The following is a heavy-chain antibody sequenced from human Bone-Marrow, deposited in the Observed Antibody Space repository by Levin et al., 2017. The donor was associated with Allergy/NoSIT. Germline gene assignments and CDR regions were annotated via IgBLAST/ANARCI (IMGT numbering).Heavy chain of an antibody. CDR1: GYTFTSYG. CDR3: ARRSPYYDILTGYYTDDY. V-gene: IGHV1-18*01. CDR2: ISAYNGNT. Sequence: ASVKVSCKASGYTFTSYGISWVRQAPGQGLEWMGWISAYNGNTNYAQKLQGRVTMTTDTSTSTAYMELRSLRSDDTAVYYCARRSPYYDILTGYYTDDYWGQGTLVTVSS. J-gene: IGHJ4*02. D-gene: IGHD3-9*01.